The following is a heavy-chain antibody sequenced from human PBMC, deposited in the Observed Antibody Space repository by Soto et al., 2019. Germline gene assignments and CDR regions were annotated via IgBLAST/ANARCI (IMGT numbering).Heavy chain of an antibody. J-gene: IGHJ4*02. CDR2: IGGSGRTT. CDR3: AKSRYSDSSGDFYDY. Sequence: EVQLLESGGGLVQPGGSLSLSCAASAFTFNNYAMSWVRQAPGKGLEWVSGIGGSGRTTYYADSVKGRFTISRDNSNNTLFLQMNSLRAENTAVYYCAKSRYSDSSGDFYDYWGQGTLVTVSS. V-gene: IGHV3-23*01. CDR1: AFTFNNYA. D-gene: IGHD3-22*01.